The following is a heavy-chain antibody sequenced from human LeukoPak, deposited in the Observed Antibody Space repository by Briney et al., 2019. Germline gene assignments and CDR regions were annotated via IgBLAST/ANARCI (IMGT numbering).Heavy chain of an antibody. CDR2: INHSGST. CDR3: ASGTYYDILTGPGDAFDI. D-gene: IGHD3-9*01. V-gene: IGHV4-34*01. J-gene: IGHJ3*02. Sequence: SETLSLTCAVYGGSFSGYYWSWIRQPPGKGLEWIGEINHSGSTNYNPSLKSRVTISVDTSKNQLSLKLSSVTAADTAVYYCASGTYYDILTGPGDAFDIWGQGTMVTVSS. CDR1: GGSFSGYY.